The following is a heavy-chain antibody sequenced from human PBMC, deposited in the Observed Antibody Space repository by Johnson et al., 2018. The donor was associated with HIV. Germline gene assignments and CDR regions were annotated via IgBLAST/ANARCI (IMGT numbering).Heavy chain of an antibody. CDR2: IYSGGST. CDR3: ARAGTSGSYAFDF. V-gene: IGHV3-66*01. Sequence: VQLMESGGGLVKPGGSLTLSCAASGFTFSNACMSWVRQAPGKGLEWVSVIYSGGSTYYADSVKCRFTISRDNSKTTLYLQMNSLRAEDTAVYYCARAGTSGSYAFDFWGQGTMVTVSS. CDR1: GFTFSNAC. J-gene: IGHJ3*01. D-gene: IGHD2-8*01.